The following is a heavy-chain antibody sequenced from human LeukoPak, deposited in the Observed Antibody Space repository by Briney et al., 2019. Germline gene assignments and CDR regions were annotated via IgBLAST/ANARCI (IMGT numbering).Heavy chain of an antibody. CDR2: ISPDSGYI. V-gene: IGHV3-21*01. CDR1: GFTFSSHS. J-gene: IGHJ4*02. Sequence: GGSLRLSCAASGFTFSSHSLMWVRQAPGKGLEWVSSISPDSGYIYYADSVKGRFTISRDNAENSLFLQMNSLGAEDTAVYYCAPFSAVTHYYFDYWGQGTLITVSS. CDR3: APFSAVTHYYFDY. D-gene: IGHD6-13*01.